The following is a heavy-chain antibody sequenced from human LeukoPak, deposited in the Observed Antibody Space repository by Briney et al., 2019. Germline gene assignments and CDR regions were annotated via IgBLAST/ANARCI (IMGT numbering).Heavy chain of an antibody. CDR1: GFTFSNAW. CDR3: TTWGVLID. CDR2: IKRKTDGGTT. Sequence: PGGSLRLPCGASGFTFSNAWMSWVRQAPGKGLEWVGRIKRKTDGGTTDYAAPVKGRFTISRDDSKNTLYLQMNSLKTEDTAVYYCTTWGVLIDWGQGTLVTVSS. J-gene: IGHJ4*02. V-gene: IGHV3-15*01. D-gene: IGHD2-8*01.